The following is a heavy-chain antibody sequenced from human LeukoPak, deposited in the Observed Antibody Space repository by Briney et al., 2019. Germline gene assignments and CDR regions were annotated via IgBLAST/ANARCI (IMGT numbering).Heavy chain of an antibody. V-gene: IGHV5-51*01. CDR1: GSSFTTYS. D-gene: IGHD3-10*01. CDR3: ARRTTVVRAAGAFDI. Sequence: GAPLQISSKCSGSSFTTYSIGCGRQVPGKGLEWMGIIYPGDSDTSYSPSFQGQVKISTDKSTTTAYLQWSSLKATDTAMYDCARRTTVVRAAGAFDIWGQGTMVTVSS. J-gene: IGHJ3*02. CDR2: IYPGDSDT.